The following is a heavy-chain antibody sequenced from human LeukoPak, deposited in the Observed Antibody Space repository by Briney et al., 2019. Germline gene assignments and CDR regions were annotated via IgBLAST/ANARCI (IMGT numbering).Heavy chain of an antibody. J-gene: IGHJ6*03. V-gene: IGHV4-38-2*02. CDR2: IYRSGST. Sequence: SETLSLTCSVSGFSISSGYDWGWFRQPPGNGLEWIGRIYRSGSTHYNPSLKSRITISVDTSKNQSSLKLTSVTAADTAVYYCARVGGDTTYSYFYMDVWGKGTTVTVSS. CDR3: ARVGGDTTYSYFYMDV. D-gene: IGHD2-21*02. CDR1: GFSISSGYD.